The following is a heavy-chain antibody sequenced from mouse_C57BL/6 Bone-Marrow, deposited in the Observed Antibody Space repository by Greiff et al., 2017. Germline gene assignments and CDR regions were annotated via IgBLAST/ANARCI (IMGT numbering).Heavy chain of an antibody. V-gene: IGHV5-9*01. J-gene: IGHJ4*01. CDR3: ARRDYYGSSDYAMDY. CDR1: GFTFSSYT. CDR2: ISGGGGNT. Sequence: DVKLVESGGGLVKPGGSLKLSCAASGFTFSSYTMSWVRQTPEKRLEWVATISGGGGNTYYPDSVKGRFTISRDNAKNTLYLQMSSLRSEDTALYYCARRDYYGSSDYAMDYWGQGTSVTVSS. D-gene: IGHD1-1*01.